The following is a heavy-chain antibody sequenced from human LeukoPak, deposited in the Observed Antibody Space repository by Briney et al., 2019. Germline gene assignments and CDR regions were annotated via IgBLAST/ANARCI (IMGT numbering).Heavy chain of an antibody. CDR3: ARGKFYGYALDY. Sequence: PGRSLRLSCAASGFTFSSYGMHWVRQAPGKGLEWVAVIWYDGSNKYYADSVKGRFTISRDNSKNTLYLQMNSLRAEDTAVYYCARGKFYGYALDYWGQGTLVTVSS. CDR2: IWYDGSNK. J-gene: IGHJ4*02. CDR1: GFTFSSYG. V-gene: IGHV3-33*01. D-gene: IGHD5-18*01.